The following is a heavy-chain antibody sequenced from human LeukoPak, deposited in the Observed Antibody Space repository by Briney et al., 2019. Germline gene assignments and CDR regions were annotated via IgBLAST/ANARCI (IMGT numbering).Heavy chain of an antibody. CDR1: GFTFSSYS. CDR3: ARIPVDFWSGLVDY. J-gene: IGHJ4*02. Sequence: PGGSLRLSCAASGFTFSSYSMNWVRQAPGKGLEWVSYISSSSSTIYYADSVKGRFTISRDNAKNSLYLQMNSLRAEDTAVYHCARIPVDFWSGLVDYWGQGTLVTVSS. V-gene: IGHV3-48*01. CDR2: ISSSSSTI. D-gene: IGHD3-3*01.